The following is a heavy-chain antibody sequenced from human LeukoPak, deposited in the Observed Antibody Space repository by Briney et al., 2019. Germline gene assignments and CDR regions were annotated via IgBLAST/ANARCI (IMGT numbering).Heavy chain of an antibody. D-gene: IGHD6-19*01. CDR3: AKLKQWQPQRYFFEY. CDR1: GFTFSSYA. CDR2: FSGTSNN. J-gene: IGHJ4*02. Sequence: AGGSLRLSCAASGFTFSSYAMSWVRQAPGKGLEWVSTFSGTSNNSYADAVKGRVTISRDNSKNTLYLQMNSLRAEDTAVYYCAKLKQWQPQRYFFEYWGQGALVTVAS. V-gene: IGHV3-23*01.